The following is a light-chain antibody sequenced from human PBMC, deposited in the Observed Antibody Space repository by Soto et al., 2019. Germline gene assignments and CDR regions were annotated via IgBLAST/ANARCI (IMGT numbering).Light chain of an antibody. CDR3: QQYYSSPLT. CDR2: WAS. CDR1: QSVLYGSSDKNY. V-gene: IGKV4-1*01. Sequence: DIVMTQSPDSLAVSLGERATINCKSSQSVLYGSSDKNYLAWYQQKPGQPPNLHIYWASTRESGVPDRFSGSGSGTDFTLTISRLQAEDVAVYYCQQYYSSPLTFGQGTKVEIK. J-gene: IGKJ1*01.